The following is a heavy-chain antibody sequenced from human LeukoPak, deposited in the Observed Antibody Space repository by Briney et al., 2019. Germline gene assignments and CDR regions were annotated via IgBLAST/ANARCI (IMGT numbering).Heavy chain of an antibody. CDR2: NYYTGTT. J-gene: IGHJ4*02. Sequence: SETLSLTCTVSGGSISSSSYYWGWIRQPPEKGLEWIGSNYYTGTTYYNPSLKSRVTISVDTSKNQFSLKLSSVTAADTAVYYCATRRGNYDSSGYYVDYWGQGTLVTVSS. D-gene: IGHD3-22*01. CDR3: ATRRGNYDSSGYYVDY. CDR1: GGSISSSSYY. V-gene: IGHV4-39*01.